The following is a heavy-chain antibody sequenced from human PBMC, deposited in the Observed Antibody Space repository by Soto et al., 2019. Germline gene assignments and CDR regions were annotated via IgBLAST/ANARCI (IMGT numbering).Heavy chain of an antibody. V-gene: IGHV3-48*02. CDR3: ARDRDWAFDF. J-gene: IGHJ4*02. CDR1: GFTFTTYS. D-gene: IGHD3-9*01. CDR2: ISTTGSAV. Sequence: DVQLVESGGGFVQPGGSLRLSCVASGFTFTTYSMNWVRQAPGKGLEWVSYISTTGSAVFYADSVKGRFTISRDNAKNSLSLQLNSLRDEATAVYYCARDRDWAFDFWGQGTLVTVSS.